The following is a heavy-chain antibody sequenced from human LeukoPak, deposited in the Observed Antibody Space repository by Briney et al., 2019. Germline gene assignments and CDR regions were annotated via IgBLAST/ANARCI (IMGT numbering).Heavy chain of an antibody. Sequence: GGSLRLSCAASGFTFRNYAMSWVRQAPGKGLEWVSSIVISGGNTYDADSVKGRFTISRDNSKNTLYLQMNSLRAEDTAVYYCAKQLGYCSDGSCYFPYWGQGTLVTVSS. CDR2: IVISGGNT. J-gene: IGHJ4*02. CDR3: AKQLGYCSDGSCYFPY. CDR1: GFTFRNYA. D-gene: IGHD2-15*01. V-gene: IGHV3-23*01.